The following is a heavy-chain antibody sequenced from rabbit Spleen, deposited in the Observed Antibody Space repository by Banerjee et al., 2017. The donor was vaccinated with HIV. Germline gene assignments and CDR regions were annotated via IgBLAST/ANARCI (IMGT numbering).Heavy chain of an antibody. D-gene: IGHD8-1*01. V-gene: IGHV1S40*01. CDR1: GFSFNSGYD. Sequence: QSLEESGGGLVKPGASLTLTCKASGFSFNSGYDMCWVRQAPGKGLEWIGCLYTGNGKTYYASWAKGRFTISKTSSTVDLEMTSLTVADTATYFCARDAGSGPYIDGYFSLWGPGTLVTVS. CDR3: ARDAGSGPYIDGYFSL. CDR2: LYTGNGKT. J-gene: IGHJ4*01.